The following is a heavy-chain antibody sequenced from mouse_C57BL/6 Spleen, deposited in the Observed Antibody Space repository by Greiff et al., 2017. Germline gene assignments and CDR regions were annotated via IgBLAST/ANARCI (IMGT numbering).Heavy chain of an antibody. CDR1: GYTFTSYW. V-gene: IGHV1-74*01. J-gene: IGHJ4*01. CDR2: IHPSDSDT. Sequence: QVQLKESGAELVKPGASVKVSCKASGYTFTSYWMHWVKQRPGQGLEWIGRIHPSDSDTNYNQKFKGKATLTVDKSSSTAYMQLSSLTSEDSAVYYCAMGYDRRGAMDYWGQGTSVTVSS. CDR3: AMGYDRRGAMDY. D-gene: IGHD2-3*01.